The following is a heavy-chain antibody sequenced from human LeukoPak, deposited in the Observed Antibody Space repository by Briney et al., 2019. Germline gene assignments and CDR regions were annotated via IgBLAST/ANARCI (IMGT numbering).Heavy chain of an antibody. J-gene: IGHJ6*03. CDR3: ASSYYSPSYYYYYMDV. D-gene: IGHD3-10*01. CDR2: IYHRGST. CDR1: GYSISSGYY. V-gene: IGHV4-38-2*02. Sequence: SETLSLTCTVSGYSISSGYYWGWIRQPPGKGLEWIGNIYHRGSTFYNPSLKSRVTISVDTSKNQFSLKLSSVTAADTAVYYCASSYYSPSYYYYYMDVWGKGTTVTVSS.